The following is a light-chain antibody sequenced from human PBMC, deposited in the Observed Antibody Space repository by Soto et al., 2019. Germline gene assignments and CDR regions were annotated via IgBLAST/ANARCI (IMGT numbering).Light chain of an antibody. Sequence: IVLTQSPATLSLSPGESATLSCRASQNINRYLAWYHQKPGQPPRLLIYGASNRATGIPDKFSGSGSGTDFTLTISRLEPEDFTVYYCQLSGTLPRTFAQGGIVDIK. CDR2: GAS. V-gene: IGKV3-20*01. J-gene: IGKJ1*01. CDR1: QNINRY. CDR3: QLSGTLPRT.